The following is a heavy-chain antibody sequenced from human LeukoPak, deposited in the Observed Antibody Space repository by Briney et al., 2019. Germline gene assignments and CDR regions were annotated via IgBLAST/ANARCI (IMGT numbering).Heavy chain of an antibody. D-gene: IGHD3-16*01. CDR3: AKGIRAVLGIIDY. CDR2: ISGSGGST. J-gene: IGHJ4*02. Sequence: GGSLRLSCAASGFTFSSYAMSWVRQAPGRGLEWVSAISGSGGSTYYADSVKGRFTISRDNSKNTLYLQMNSLRAEDTAVYYCAKGIRAVLGIIDYWGQGTLVTVSS. CDR1: GFTFSSYA. V-gene: IGHV3-23*01.